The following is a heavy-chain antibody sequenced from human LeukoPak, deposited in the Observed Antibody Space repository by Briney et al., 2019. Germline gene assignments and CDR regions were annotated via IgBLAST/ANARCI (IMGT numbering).Heavy chain of an antibody. CDR2: INQSGST. CDR3: VRHSAAYYYDTTGYYLYYFDY. Sequence: KPSETLSLTCAVYGGSFSGYYWSWIRQPPGKGLEWIGEINQSGSTNYNPSLKSRVTISVDTSKKQFSLNLTSVTAADTAVYYCVRHSAAYYYDTTGYYLYYFDYWGQGTLVTVSA. D-gene: IGHD3-22*01. J-gene: IGHJ4*02. CDR1: GGSFSGYY. V-gene: IGHV4-34*01.